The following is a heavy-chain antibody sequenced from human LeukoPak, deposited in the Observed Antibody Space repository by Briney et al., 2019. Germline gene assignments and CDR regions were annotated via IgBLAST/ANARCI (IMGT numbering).Heavy chain of an antibody. V-gene: IGHV3-23*01. J-gene: IGHJ4*02. D-gene: IGHD2-21*02. CDR2: ISGSGDDT. Sequence: GGSLRLSCAASGFTFSNYAMSWVRQAPGKGLEWVSAISGSGDDTYYADSVKGRFTVSRDNSKNTLYVQMKSLRAEDTAVYYCAKDFVVVPGNVNYFDYWGQGTLVTVSS. CDR3: AKDFVVVPGNVNYFDY. CDR1: GFTFSNYA.